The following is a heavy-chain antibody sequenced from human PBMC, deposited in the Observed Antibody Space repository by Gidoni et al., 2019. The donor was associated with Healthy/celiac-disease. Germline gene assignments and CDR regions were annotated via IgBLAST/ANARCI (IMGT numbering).Heavy chain of an antibody. D-gene: IGHD1-20*01. V-gene: IGHV4-38-2*01. Sequence: QVQLQESGPGLVKPSETLSPTCAVSGYSISSGYYWGWIRQPPGKGLEWIGSIYHSGSTYYNPSLKSRVTISVDTSKNQFSLKLSSVTAADTAVYYCARGLTGRYWYFDLWGRGTLVTVSS. CDR2: IYHSGST. J-gene: IGHJ2*01. CDR3: ARGLTGRYWYFDL. CDR1: GYSISSGYY.